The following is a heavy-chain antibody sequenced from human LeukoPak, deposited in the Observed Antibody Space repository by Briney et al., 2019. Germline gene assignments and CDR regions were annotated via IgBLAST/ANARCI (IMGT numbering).Heavy chain of an antibody. CDR1: GGSISSRIYY. D-gene: IGHD7-27*01. J-gene: IGHJ4*02. Sequence: PSETLSLTCIVSGGSISSRIYYWGWIRQPPGKGLEGIGCIFNSGRTYYNPSLKSRVTISVDTSKNQFSLRLSSVTAADTAAYYCVRLYRLNTGFDYWGQGTLVTVSS. CDR2: IFNSGRT. V-gene: IGHV4-39*01. CDR3: VRLYRLNTGFDY.